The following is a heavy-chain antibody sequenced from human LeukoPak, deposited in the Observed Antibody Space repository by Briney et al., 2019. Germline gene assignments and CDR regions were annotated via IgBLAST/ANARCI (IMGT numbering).Heavy chain of an antibody. J-gene: IGHJ4*02. CDR1: GYTFTGYY. CDR2: INPNSGGT. Sequence: ASVKVSCKASGYTFTGYYMHWVRQAPGQGLEWTGWINPNSGGTNYAQKFQGRVTMTRDTSTNTVYMDLSSLRSEDSALYYCARDREVGATQRCFDYWGQGTLVTVSS. D-gene: IGHD1-26*01. CDR3: ARDREVGATQRCFDY. V-gene: IGHV1-2*02.